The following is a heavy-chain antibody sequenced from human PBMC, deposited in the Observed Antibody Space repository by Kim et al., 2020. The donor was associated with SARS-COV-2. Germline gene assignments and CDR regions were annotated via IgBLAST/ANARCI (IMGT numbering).Heavy chain of an antibody. CDR1: GYTFTSYA. D-gene: IGHD3-3*01. CDR2: INTNTGNP. J-gene: IGHJ2*01. V-gene: IGHV7-4-1*02. CDR3: ARHPVSSTIFGVLISYWYFDL. Sequence: ASVKVSCKASGYTFTSYAMNWVRQAPGQGLEWMGWINTNTGNPTYAQGFTGRFVFSLDTSVSTAYLQISSLKAEDTAVYYCARHPVSSTIFGVLISYWYFDLWGRGTLVPVSS.